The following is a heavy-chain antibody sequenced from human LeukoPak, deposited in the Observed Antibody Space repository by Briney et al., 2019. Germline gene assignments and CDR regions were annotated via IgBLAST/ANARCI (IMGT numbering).Heavy chain of an antibody. D-gene: IGHD2-21*02. CDR1: GVSISNYY. J-gene: IGHJ5*02. Sequence: SETLSHTCTVSGVSISNYYWTWIRQSPGKGLEWIGYMYYSGTTNYNPSLRSRVAMSVDTSKSQVSLRLSSVTAADTAVYYCARSPLANCGGDCYVDGWGQGTLVTVSS. CDR2: MYYSGTT. V-gene: IGHV4-59*01. CDR3: ARSPLANCGGDCYVDG.